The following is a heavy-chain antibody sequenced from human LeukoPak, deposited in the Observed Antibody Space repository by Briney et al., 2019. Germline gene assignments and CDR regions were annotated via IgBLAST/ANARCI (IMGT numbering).Heavy chain of an antibody. D-gene: IGHD2-15*01. CDR1: GYIFTDYY. Sequence: ASVKVSCKASGYIFTDYYVHWVRQAPGQGLEWMGWINPSSGGTNYAQKFQGRVTMTRDTSISTAYMELSSLRSDDTAIYSCARGQTSTYCRVTHCYLLDNWGQGTLVTVSS. J-gene: IGHJ4*02. V-gene: IGHV1-2*02. CDR2: INPSSGGT. CDR3: ARGQTSTYCRVTHCYLLDN.